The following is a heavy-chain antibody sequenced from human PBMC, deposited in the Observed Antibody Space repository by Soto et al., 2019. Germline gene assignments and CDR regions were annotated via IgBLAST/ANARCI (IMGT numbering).Heavy chain of an antibody. V-gene: IGHV3-64*01. CDR1: GFTLSGYA. Sequence: GSLRLSCAPPGFTLSGYAMDWLRQAPGKGLEHVSGTSTHAVRTYYANPVQGRFTISSDNSKNTVYLQMGSLGPEDMAVDYCAGRARPDFYYMDVWGKGTRVTV. J-gene: IGHJ6*03. CDR2: TSTHAVRT. D-gene: IGHD6-6*01. CDR3: AGRARPDFYYMDV.